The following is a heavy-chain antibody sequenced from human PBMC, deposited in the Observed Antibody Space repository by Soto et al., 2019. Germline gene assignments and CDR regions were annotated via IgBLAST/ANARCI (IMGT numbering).Heavy chain of an antibody. Sequence: SETLSLTCTVSGGSISSGGYYWSWIRQHPGKGLEWIGYIYYSGSTYYNPSLKSRVTISVDTSKNQFSLKLSSVTAADTAVFYCARAPALRYYDILTGYYTDYWGQGTLVTVSS. CDR2: IYYSGST. D-gene: IGHD3-9*01. CDR3: ARAPALRYYDILTGYYTDY. J-gene: IGHJ4*02. CDR1: GGSISSGGYY. V-gene: IGHV4-31*03.